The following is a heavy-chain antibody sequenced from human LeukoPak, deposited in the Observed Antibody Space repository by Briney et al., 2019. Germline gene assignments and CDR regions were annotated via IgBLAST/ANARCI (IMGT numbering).Heavy chain of an antibody. CDR3: ARGGYSFDY. CDR1: GFSLSGYW. Sequence: GGSLRFSCAASGFSLSGYWMSWVRQAPGKGLEWVARLHADGAEKYYVDSLKGRFTIYRDNAKNSLYLQMNSLRVEDTAVYYCARGGYSFDYLGQGTLVIVSS. D-gene: IGHD5-12*01. CDR2: LHADGAEK. V-gene: IGHV3-7*01. J-gene: IGHJ4*02.